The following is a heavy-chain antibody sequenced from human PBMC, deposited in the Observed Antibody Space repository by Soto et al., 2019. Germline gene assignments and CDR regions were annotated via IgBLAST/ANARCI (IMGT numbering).Heavy chain of an antibody. V-gene: IGHV3-23*01. D-gene: IGHD3-22*01. CDR1: GFTFSKYA. Sequence: GGSLRLSCAASGFTFSKYAMMWVRQAPGKGLEWVSGILGSGGTYHADSVKGRFTISKDNSKNTLYLQMNSLRAEDTAVYYCAKIPTLYYDSRGFYGWFGPWGQGTQVTVSS. CDR3: AKIPTLYYDSRGFYGWFGP. J-gene: IGHJ5*02. CDR2: ILGSGGT.